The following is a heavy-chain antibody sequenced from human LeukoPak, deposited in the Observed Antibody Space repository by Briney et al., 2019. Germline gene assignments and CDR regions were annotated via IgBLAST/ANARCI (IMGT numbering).Heavy chain of an antibody. Sequence: SETLSLTCTVSGVSISRGSHYWSWIRQPAGKGLEWIGRIHTIGNTNYSPSLWRRVTISVDTSKNQFSLRLHSVTAADTAVYYCARDGSYYSDTGTDYWGQGALVTVSS. D-gene: IGHD3-22*01. V-gene: IGHV4-61*02. CDR3: ARDGSYYSDTGTDY. J-gene: IGHJ4*02. CDR2: IHTIGNT. CDR1: GVSISRGSHY.